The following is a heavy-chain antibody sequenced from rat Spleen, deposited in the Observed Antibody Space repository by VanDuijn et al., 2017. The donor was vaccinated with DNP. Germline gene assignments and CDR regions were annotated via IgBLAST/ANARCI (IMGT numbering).Heavy chain of an antibody. CDR1: GFTFSDYY. Sequence: EVQLVESGGGLVQPGRSLKLSCVVSGFTFSDYYMAWVRQAPTKGLEWVAYISYDGGSTYYGDSVKGRFTISRENAKSTLYLQMNSLKSEDAATYYCARQDYSNYNYFDYWGQGVMVTVSS. CDR2: ISYDGGST. D-gene: IGHD1-2*01. CDR3: ARQDYSNYNYFDY. V-gene: IGHV5-22*01. J-gene: IGHJ2*01.